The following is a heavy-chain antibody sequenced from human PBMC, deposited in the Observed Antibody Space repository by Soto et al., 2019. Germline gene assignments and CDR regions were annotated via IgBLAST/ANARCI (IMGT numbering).Heavy chain of an antibody. D-gene: IGHD1-1*01. CDR1: GQSFSGHS. Sequence: QVQLQQWGAGLVKPSETLSLSCAVYGQSFSGHSWAWIRQPPGKGLEWIGEINESGSTYYNPSLKSRVTISTDKSKNQFSLKLSSVSAADTAAYFCARGSGIVALPGELEDVKYDYWGHGTLVNVSS. J-gene: IGHJ4*01. CDR3: ARGSGIVALPGELEDVKYDY. CDR2: INESGST. V-gene: IGHV4-34*01.